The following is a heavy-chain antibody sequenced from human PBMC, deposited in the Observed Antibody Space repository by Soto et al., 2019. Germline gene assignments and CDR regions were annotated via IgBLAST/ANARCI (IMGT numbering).Heavy chain of an antibody. CDR2: ISGGGDAT. D-gene: IGHD2-21*01. CDR1: GFTFINYA. V-gene: IGHV3-23*01. J-gene: IGHJ2*01. Sequence: EVQLLESGGDSVQPGGSVRLSCAGSGFTFINYAMNWVRQAPGKGLEWVSTISGGGDATFFADSVRGRFTFSRDNSKNTVTLQMNSLGVDDTGVYYCARKVVGSTSRPDYWYFELWGRGTLVTVSS. CDR3: ARKVVGSTSRPDYWYFEL.